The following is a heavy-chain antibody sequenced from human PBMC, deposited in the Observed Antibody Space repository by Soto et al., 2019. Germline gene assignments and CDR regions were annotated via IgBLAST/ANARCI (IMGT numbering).Heavy chain of an antibody. J-gene: IGHJ6*02. Sequence: QVQLVQSGAEGKKPGSSVKVSCKASGGTFSSYAISWVRQAPGQGLEWMGGIIPIFGTANYAQKFQGRVTITADESTSTAYMELSSLRPEDTAVYYCAREEMATIPQPYRMDVWGQGTTVTVSS. CDR2: IIPIFGTA. V-gene: IGHV1-69*12. CDR3: AREEMATIPQPYRMDV. CDR1: GGTFSSYA. D-gene: IGHD5-12*01.